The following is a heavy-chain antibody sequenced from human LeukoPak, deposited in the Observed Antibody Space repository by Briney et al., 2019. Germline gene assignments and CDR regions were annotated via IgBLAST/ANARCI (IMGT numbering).Heavy chain of an antibody. CDR3: ARVGDWSNYFGMDA. Sequence: GGSLRLSCAASGFTFSGHSMTWVRQTPGKGLEWVSVIFGNGVKTYYADTLKGRFTISRDNSKSTLYLQMNSLRADDTAVYYCARVGDWSNYFGMDAWGQGTLVTVSS. CDR1: GFTFSGHS. D-gene: IGHD4-11*01. J-gene: IGHJ5*02. V-gene: IGHV3-23*01. CDR2: IFGNGVKT.